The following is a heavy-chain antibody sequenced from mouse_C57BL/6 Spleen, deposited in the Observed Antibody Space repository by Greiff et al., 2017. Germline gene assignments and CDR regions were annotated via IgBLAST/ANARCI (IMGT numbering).Heavy chain of an antibody. V-gene: IGHV1-50*01. CDR3: ARYDPYFDY. Sequence: VQLQQPGAELVKPGASVKLSCKASGYTFTSYWMQWVKQRPGQGLEWIGEIDPSDSYTNYNQKFKGKATLTVDTSSIPAYMQLSSLTSEDSAVYYCARYDPYFDYWGQGTTLTVSS. CDR1: GYTFTSYW. J-gene: IGHJ2*01. CDR2: IDPSDSYT. D-gene: IGHD2-3*01.